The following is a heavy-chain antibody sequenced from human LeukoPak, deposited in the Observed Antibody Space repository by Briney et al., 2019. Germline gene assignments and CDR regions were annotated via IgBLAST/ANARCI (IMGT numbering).Heavy chain of an antibody. J-gene: IGHJ4*02. V-gene: IGHV3-7*01. CDR3: ARDALADYFDY. CDR1: GFTFSSYW. D-gene: IGHD1-1*01. Sequence: EGSLRLSCAASGFTFSSYWMSWVRQAPGKGLEWVANIKQDGSEKYYVDSVKGRFTISRDNAKNSLYLQMNSLRAEDTAVYYCARDALADYFDYWGQGTLVTVSS. CDR2: IKQDGSEK.